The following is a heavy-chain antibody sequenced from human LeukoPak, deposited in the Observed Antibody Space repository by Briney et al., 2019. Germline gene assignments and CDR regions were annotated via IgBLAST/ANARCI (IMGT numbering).Heavy chain of an antibody. CDR2: ISYAGTNI. Sequence: GGSLRLSCVTSGFTFSTYGMHWVRQAPGKGLEWVAVISYAGTNIYYADSVKGRFTISRDNSKNTVYLQMNSLRVDDTALYYCAKDQSTSWAKTLFDYWGQGTLVTVSS. D-gene: IGHD7-27*01. J-gene: IGHJ4*02. V-gene: IGHV3-30*18. CDR1: GFTFSTYG. CDR3: AKDQSTSWAKTLFDY.